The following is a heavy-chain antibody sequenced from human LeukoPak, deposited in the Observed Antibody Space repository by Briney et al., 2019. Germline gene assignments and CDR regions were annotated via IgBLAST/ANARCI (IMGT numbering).Heavy chain of an antibody. Sequence: ASVKVSCKASGYTFTSYDINWVRQATGQGLEWMGWMNPNSGNTGYAQKFQGRVTMTRNTSISTAYMELSSLRSEDTAVYYCARVVKGYYDSSGYPPVDYWGQGTLVTVSS. CDR3: ARVVKGYYDSSGYPPVDY. CDR1: GYTFTSYD. J-gene: IGHJ4*02. V-gene: IGHV1-8*01. CDR2: MNPNSGNT. D-gene: IGHD3-22*01.